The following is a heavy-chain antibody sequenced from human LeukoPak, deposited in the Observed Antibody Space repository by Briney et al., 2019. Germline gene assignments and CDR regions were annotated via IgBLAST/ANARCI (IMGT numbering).Heavy chain of an antibody. CDR1: VYTFTGYY. D-gene: IGHD1-26*01. Sequence: ASVKVSCKASVYTFTGYYMHWVRQAPGQGLEWMGWINPNSGGTNYAQKFQGRVTMTRDTSISTAYMELSRLGSDDTAVYYCAREPPRYRGPFDYWGQGTLVTVSS. J-gene: IGHJ4*02. CDR2: INPNSGGT. V-gene: IGHV1-2*02. CDR3: AREPPRYRGPFDY.